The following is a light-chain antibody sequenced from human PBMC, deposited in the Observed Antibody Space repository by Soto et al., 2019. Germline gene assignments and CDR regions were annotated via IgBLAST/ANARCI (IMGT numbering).Light chain of an antibody. CDR1: QYINTR. J-gene: IGKJ1*01. CDR2: QTS. CDR3: HQRQSWPRT. Sequence: EIVLTQSPATLSSFPGDRVTLSCRASQYINTRLAWYQHRPGQAPRLLIYQTSNRAAGIPARFSASGTGTDFTLTISDVQPEDFAVYYCHQRQSWPRTFGQGTRWIS. V-gene: IGKV3-11*01.